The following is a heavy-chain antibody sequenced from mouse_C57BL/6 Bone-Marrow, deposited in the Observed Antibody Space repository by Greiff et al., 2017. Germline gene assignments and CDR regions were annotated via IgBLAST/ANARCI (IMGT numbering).Heavy chain of an antibody. CDR2: IHPNSGST. V-gene: IGHV1-64*01. CDR1: GYTFTSYW. J-gene: IGHJ2*01. CDR3: AREGYGSNDFDY. Sequence: QVQLQQPGAELVKPGASVKLSCKASGYTFTSYWMHWVKQRPGQGLEWIGMIHPNSGSTNYNEKFKSKATLTVDNSSSTAYMQLSSLTSEDSAVYYCAREGYGSNDFDYWRQGTTLTVSS. D-gene: IGHD2-10*02.